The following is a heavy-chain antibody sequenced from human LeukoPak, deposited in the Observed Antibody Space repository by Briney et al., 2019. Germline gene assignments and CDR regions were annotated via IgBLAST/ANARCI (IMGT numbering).Heavy chain of an antibody. Sequence: GGSLRLSCTTSGFTFKNYAMTWVRQAPGKGLEWVSAIYPHGDPHYADSVKGRFTISRDDSKNSLYMQMETLRAEDTALYYCARAKLEPAGTGAFDIWGPGTVVTVSS. CDR1: GFTFKNYA. J-gene: IGHJ3*02. V-gene: IGHV3-23*01. CDR2: IYPHGDP. D-gene: IGHD6-19*01. CDR3: ARAKLEPAGTGAFDI.